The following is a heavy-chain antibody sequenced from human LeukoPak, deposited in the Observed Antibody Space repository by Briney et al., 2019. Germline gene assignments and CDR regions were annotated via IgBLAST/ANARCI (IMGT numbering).Heavy chain of an antibody. Sequence: GGSLRLSCVGSGFIFSNYWMSWVRQAPRKGLEWVANIKQDGSEKHYVDSVKGRFTISRDNAKNSLYLQMNSLRAEDTAVYYCARDVVATIPRFDYWGQGTLVTVSS. V-gene: IGHV3-7*01. CDR3: ARDVVATIPRFDY. CDR2: IKQDGSEK. CDR1: GFIFSNYW. J-gene: IGHJ4*02. D-gene: IGHD5-12*01.